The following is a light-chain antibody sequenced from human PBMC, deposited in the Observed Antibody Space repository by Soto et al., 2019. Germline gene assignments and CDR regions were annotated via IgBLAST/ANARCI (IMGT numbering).Light chain of an antibody. CDR3: QQCNSYPWT. CDR2: DAS. CDR1: ESINKW. V-gene: IGKV1-5*01. J-gene: IGKJ1*01. Sequence: DIQMTQSPATLSSSVRERVTITCRASESINKWLAWYQQKPGKAPELLISDASSLESGVPSRFSGSGSGTEFTLTISSLQPDDFATYYCQQCNSYPWTFGQGTKVDI.